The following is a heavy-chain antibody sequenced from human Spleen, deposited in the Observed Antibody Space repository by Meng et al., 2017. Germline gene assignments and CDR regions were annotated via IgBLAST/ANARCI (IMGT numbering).Heavy chain of an antibody. D-gene: IGHD3-22*01. V-gene: IGHV4-59*12. CDR3: ARIPYYSDSNNYAFDI. CDR1: GGSISGNY. J-gene: IGHJ3*02. Sequence: ETLSLTCTVSGGSISGNYWSWIRQPPGKGLEWIGNIYYSGSTHYNPSLKSRVTISVDTSKNQCSLKLNSVTAADTAVYYCARIPYYSDSNNYAFDIWGHGTMVTVSS. CDR2: IYYSGST.